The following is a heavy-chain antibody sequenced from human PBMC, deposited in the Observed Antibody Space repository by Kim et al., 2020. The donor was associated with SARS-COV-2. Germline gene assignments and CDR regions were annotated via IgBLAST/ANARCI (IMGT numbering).Heavy chain of an antibody. V-gene: IGHV3-23*01. Sequence: ADSVKGRFTSTRDNSKNTLYLQMNSLRAEDTAVYYCAKDWEKLEPLGDVWGQGTTVTVSS. J-gene: IGHJ6*02. CDR3: AKDWEKLEPLGDV. D-gene: IGHD1-1*01.